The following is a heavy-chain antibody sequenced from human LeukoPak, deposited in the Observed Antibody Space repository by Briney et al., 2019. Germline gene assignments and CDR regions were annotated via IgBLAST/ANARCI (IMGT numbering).Heavy chain of an antibody. CDR1: GGTFSSYA. CDR3: ARGMDFWSGYYSKVWFDP. CDR2: IIPIFGTA. V-gene: IGHV1-69*13. Sequence: SVKVSCKASGGTFSSYAISWVRQAPGQGLEWMGGIIPIFGTANYAQKFQGRVTITADESTSTAYMELSSLRSEDTAVYYCARGMDFWSGYYSKVWFDPWGQGTLVTVSS. D-gene: IGHD3-3*01. J-gene: IGHJ5*02.